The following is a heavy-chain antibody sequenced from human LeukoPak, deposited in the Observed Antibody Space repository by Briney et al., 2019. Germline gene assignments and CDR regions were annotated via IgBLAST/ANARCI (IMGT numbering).Heavy chain of an antibody. CDR1: GFAFSRSG. CDR3: ARDKNWAFDY. Sequence: GGSLRLPCAASGFAFSRSGMHWVRQAPGKGLEWISFISRDSTAIRYADSVKGRFTISRDNAKNSLYLQINSLKDEDTAVYYCARDKNWAFDYWGQGTLVTVSS. V-gene: IGHV3-48*02. D-gene: IGHD7-27*01. J-gene: IGHJ4*02. CDR2: ISRDSTAI.